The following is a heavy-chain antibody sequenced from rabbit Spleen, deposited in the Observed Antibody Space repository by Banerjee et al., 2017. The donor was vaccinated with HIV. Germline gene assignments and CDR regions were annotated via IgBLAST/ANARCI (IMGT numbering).Heavy chain of an antibody. CDR3: AKDLTNVIGWNFGL. D-gene: IGHD1-1*01. CDR2: IYAAKGST. J-gene: IGHJ4*01. Sequence: QLKETGGGLVQPGGSLTLSCKASGVDFTNYYISWVRQAPGKGLEWIGIIYAAKGSTDYASWVNGRFTISSDNAQNTVFLQMTSLTAADTATYFCAKDLTNVIGWNFGLWGPGTLVTVS. CDR1: GVDFTNYY. V-gene: IGHV1S7*01.